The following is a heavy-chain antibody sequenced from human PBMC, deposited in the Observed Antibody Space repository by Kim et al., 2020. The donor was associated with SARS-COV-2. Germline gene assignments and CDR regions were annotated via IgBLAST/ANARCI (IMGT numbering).Heavy chain of an antibody. J-gene: IGHJ3*02. D-gene: IGHD5-18*01. Sequence: YNPPLKSRVTIAVDTSKNQFSLKLSSGTAADTAVYYCARRIDTAMDAFDIWGQGTMVTVSS. CDR3: ARRIDTAMDAFDI. V-gene: IGHV4-39*01.